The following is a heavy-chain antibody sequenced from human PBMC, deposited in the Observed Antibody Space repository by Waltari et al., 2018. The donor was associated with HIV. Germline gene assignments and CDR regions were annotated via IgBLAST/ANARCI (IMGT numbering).Heavy chain of an antibody. CDR3: TRSSKLDY. CDR1: GVSFGDFA. J-gene: IGHJ4*02. CDR2: IRSRIYGGAT. D-gene: IGHD4-4*01. Sequence: EVQLVEFGGGLVQPGRSLRLSCTGFGVSFGDFAISWFRRAPGKGPEWVGLIRSRIYGGATEYAASAKGRFTISRDDLKSVAYLQMNSLKTEDTAVYYCTRSSKLDYWGQGTLVTVSS. V-gene: IGHV3-49*03.